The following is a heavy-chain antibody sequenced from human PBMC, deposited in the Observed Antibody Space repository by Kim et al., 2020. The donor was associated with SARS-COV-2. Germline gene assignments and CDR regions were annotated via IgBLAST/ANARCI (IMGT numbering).Heavy chain of an antibody. V-gene: IGHV5-51*01. CDR2: IYPGDSDT. J-gene: IGHJ4*02. D-gene: IGHD1-26*01. CDR3: ARGPYSGSYFYFDY. CDR1: GYSFSGYW. Sequence: GESLKISCKASGYSFSGYWIGWVRQMPGKGLEWMNIIYPGDSDTRHSPSFQGQVTISADKSISTAYLQWSNLKASDTAMYYCARGPYSGSYFYFDYWGQGTLVTVSS.